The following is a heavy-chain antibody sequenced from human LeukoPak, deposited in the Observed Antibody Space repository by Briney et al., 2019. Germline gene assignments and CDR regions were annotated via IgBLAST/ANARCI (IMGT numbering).Heavy chain of an antibody. V-gene: IGHV4-59*01. CDR1: GGSISSYY. CDR2: IYYSGST. D-gene: IGHD6-6*01. CDR3: ATTPGRYSSSYFDY. Sequence: PSETLSLTCTVSGGSISSYYWSWIRQPPGKGLEWIGYIYYSGSTNYNPSLKSRVTISVDTSKNQFSLKLSSVTAADTAVYYCATTPGRYSSSYFDYWGQGTLVTVSS. J-gene: IGHJ4*02.